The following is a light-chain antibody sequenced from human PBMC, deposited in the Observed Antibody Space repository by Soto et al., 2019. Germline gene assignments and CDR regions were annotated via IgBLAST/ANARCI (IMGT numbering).Light chain of an antibody. CDR2: ATS. V-gene: IGKV1-39*01. CDR3: QQSFSSPLT. Sequence: DIQMTQSPSSLSASVGDRVTITCRPSQNIGKFLNWYQQRPGKAPTALIHATSTLQSGVSTRFSGSGSDTLFTLTISSLQPEDCATYVCQQSFSSPLTFGGGTKVEV. J-gene: IGKJ4*01. CDR1: QNIGKF.